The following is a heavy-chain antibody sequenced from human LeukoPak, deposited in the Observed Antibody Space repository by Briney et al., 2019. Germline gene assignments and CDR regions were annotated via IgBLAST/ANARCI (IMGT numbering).Heavy chain of an antibody. J-gene: IGHJ4*02. CDR2: INSDGSST. V-gene: IGHV3-74*01. Sequence: GGSLRLSCAASGFTFSSYWMHWVRQAPGKGLVWVSRINSDGSSTSYADSVKGRFTISRDNAKNTLYLQMNSLRAEDTAVYYCAKSRLVITTPFDYWGQGTLVTVSS. CDR3: AKSRLVITTPFDY. D-gene: IGHD3-9*01. CDR1: GFTFSSYW.